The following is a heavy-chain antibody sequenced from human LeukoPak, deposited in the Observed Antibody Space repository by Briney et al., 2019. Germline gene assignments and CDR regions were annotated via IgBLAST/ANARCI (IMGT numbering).Heavy chain of an antibody. Sequence: GESLKISCKGSGYSFTSYWISWVRQMPGNGLEWMGRIDPSDSYTNYSPSFQGHVTISADKSISTAYLQWSSLKASDTAMYYCARHTTYATSSRVFDYWGQGTLVTVSS. CDR3: ARHTTYATSSRVFDY. J-gene: IGHJ4*02. CDR2: IDPSDSYT. CDR1: GYSFTSYW. V-gene: IGHV5-10-1*01. D-gene: IGHD6-6*01.